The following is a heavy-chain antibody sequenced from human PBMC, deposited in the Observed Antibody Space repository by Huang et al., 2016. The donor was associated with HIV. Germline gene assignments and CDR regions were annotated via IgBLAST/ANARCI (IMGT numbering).Heavy chain of an antibody. J-gene: IGHJ5*02. CDR2: IYYTGST. Sequence: QLQLQESGPGLMKPSETLSLTCTVSGGSVGSTNYYWGWIRQPPGKGLEWIGTIYYTGSTYYNPSLKGRVTISVDTSKNQFYLKVTSVTAADTALYYCARPPGSGILGGWFDPWGQGALVTVSS. CDR3: ARPPGSGILGGWFDP. V-gene: IGHV4-39*01. D-gene: IGHD3-10*01. CDR1: GGSVGSTNYY.